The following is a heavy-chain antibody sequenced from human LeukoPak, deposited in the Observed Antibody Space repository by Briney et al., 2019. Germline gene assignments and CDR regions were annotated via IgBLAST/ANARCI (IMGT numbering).Heavy chain of an antibody. Sequence: GASVNVSCKASGGTFSSYAISWVRQAPGQGLEWMGGIIPIFGTANYAQKFQGRVTITTDESTSTAYMELSSLRSEDTAVYYCASVSLVVPAANGFDYWGQGTLVTVSS. V-gene: IGHV1-69*05. J-gene: IGHJ4*02. D-gene: IGHD2-2*01. CDR1: GGTFSSYA. CDR3: ASVSLVVPAANGFDY. CDR2: IIPIFGTA.